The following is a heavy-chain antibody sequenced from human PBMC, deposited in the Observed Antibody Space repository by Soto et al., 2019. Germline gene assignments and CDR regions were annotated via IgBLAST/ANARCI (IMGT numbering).Heavy chain of an antibody. CDR3: ARNLNYDFWSGYEKNWFDP. CDR1: GFTFSSYS. J-gene: IGHJ5*02. V-gene: IGHV3-21*01. Sequence: GGSLRLSCAASGFTFSSYSMNWVRQAPGKGLEWVSSISSSSSYIYYADSVKGRFTISRDNAKNSLYLQMNSLRAEDTAVYYCARNLNYDFWSGYEKNWFDPWGQGTLVTVSS. D-gene: IGHD3-3*01. CDR2: ISSSSSYI.